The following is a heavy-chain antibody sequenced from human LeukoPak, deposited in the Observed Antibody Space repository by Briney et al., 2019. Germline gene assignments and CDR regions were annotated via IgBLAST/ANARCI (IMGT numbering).Heavy chain of an antibody. CDR3: ARDNDQMGLDPFDY. CDR2: INHRGSS. V-gene: IGHV4-34*01. J-gene: IGHJ4*02. D-gene: IGHD1-1*01. Sequence: SETLSLTCAVYGGSFSGYYWSWIRQPPGKGLEWIGEINHRGSSNYNPSLKSRVTISVDTSKNQFSLKLSSVTAADTAVYYCARDNDQMGLDPFDYWGQGTLVTVSS. CDR1: GGSFSGYY.